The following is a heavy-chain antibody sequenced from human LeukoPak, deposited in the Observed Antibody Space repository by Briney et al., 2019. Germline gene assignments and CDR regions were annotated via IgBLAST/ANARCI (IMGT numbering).Heavy chain of an antibody. V-gene: IGHV3-11*04. J-gene: IGHJ1*01. CDR1: GFTFSKYY. CDR2: IVNSGGTT. Sequence: PGGSLRLSCAASGFTFSKYYISWIRQAPGKGLEWISYIVNSGGTTSCADSVQGRLTISRDDAKNSLYLQMNSLRAEDTAVYYCAREGDSRWGELSPWGQGTLVTVSS. D-gene: IGHD3-16*02. CDR3: AREGDSRWGELSP.